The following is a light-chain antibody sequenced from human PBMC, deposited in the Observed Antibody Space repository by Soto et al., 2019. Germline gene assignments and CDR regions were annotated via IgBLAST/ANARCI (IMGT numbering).Light chain of an antibody. CDR1: QSIRSW. CDR3: QQYNTYWT. J-gene: IGKJ1*01. V-gene: IGKV1-5*01. Sequence: DIQMTQSPSTLSASVGDRVTITCRASQSIRSWLAWYQQKPGKAPKLLIYDASSLESALPLRFSGSGSGTEFTLTISTLQPDDFAPYYCQQYNTYWTFGQGTKVEIK. CDR2: DAS.